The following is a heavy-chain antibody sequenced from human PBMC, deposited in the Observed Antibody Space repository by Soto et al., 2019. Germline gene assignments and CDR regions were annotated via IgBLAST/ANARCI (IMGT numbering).Heavy chain of an antibody. J-gene: IGHJ5*02. CDR3: ARDIIAAAASYGGRNNWFDP. CDR2: TYYRSKWYN. Sequence: QVQLQQSGPGLVKPSQTLSLTCAISGDSVSSNSAAWNWIRQSPSRGLEWLGRTYYRSKWYNDYAVSVKSRITINPDTSKNQFSLQLNSVTPEDTAVYYCARDIIAAAASYGGRNNWFDPWGQGTLVTVSS. CDR1: GDSVSSNSAA. V-gene: IGHV6-1*01. D-gene: IGHD6-13*01.